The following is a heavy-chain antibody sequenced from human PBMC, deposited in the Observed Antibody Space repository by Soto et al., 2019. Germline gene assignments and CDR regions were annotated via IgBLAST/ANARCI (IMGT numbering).Heavy chain of an antibody. CDR2: ISYDGSNK. D-gene: IGHD1-26*01. J-gene: IGHJ4*02. CDR1: GFTFSSYA. CDR3: ARVEVGALDY. V-gene: IGHV3-30-3*01. Sequence: GGSLRLSCAASGFTFSSYAMHWVRQAPGKGLEWVAVISYDGSNKYYADSVKGRFTISRDNSKNTLYLQMNSLRAEDTAVYYCARVEVGALDYWGQGTLVTVSS.